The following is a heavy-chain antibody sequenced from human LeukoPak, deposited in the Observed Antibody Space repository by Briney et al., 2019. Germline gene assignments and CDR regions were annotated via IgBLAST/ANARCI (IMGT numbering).Heavy chain of an antibody. J-gene: IGHJ4*02. CDR1: GYTFTSYG. Sequence: ASVKVSCKASGYTFTSYGISWGRQAPGQGLGCMAWISVYNGNTNYAQKLQGRVTMTTDTSTSTAYMELMSLRSDDTAVYYCARGGLYGGSPDYWGQGTLVIVSS. CDR2: ISVYNGNT. CDR3: ARGGLYGGSPDY. V-gene: IGHV1-18*01. D-gene: IGHD1-26*01.